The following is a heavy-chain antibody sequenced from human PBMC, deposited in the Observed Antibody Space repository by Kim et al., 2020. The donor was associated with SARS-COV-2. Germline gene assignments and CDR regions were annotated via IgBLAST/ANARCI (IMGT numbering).Heavy chain of an antibody. CDR3: ARVIKHRGELFYYYYGMDV. D-gene: IGHD3-10*01. J-gene: IGHJ6*02. V-gene: IGHV4-31*02. Sequence: SRVTISVDTSKNQFSLKLSSVTAADTAVYYCARVIKHRGELFYYYYGMDVWGQGTTVTVSS.